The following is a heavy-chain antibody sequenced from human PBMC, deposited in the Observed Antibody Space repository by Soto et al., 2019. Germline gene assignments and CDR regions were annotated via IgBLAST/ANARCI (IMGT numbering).Heavy chain of an antibody. CDR3: AKGSKVRRGDHYYYYYMDV. D-gene: IGHD3-10*01. CDR1: GFNFAGYD. V-gene: IGHV3-23*01. J-gene: IGHJ6*03. CDR2: ISGSGDNT. Sequence: GGSLRLSCAASGFNFAGYDMSWVRQAPGEGLEWVSGISGSGDNTYYADSVKGRFTISRDNSEDTLYLQMNSLRAEDTAMYHCAKGSKVRRGDHYYYYYMDVWGKGTTVTVSS.